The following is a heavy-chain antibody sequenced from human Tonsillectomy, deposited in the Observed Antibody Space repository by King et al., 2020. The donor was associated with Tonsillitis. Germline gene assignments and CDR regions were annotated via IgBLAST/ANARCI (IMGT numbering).Heavy chain of an antibody. CDR3: ARAEDKTLAYYMDG. D-gene: IGHD2/OR15-2a*01. CDR1: GDTFSSYS. CDR2: TIPLFGTA. Sequence: QLVQSGAEVKKPGSSVKVSCKASGDTFSSYSISWVRQAPGQGLEWMGGTIPLFGTANYAQKFQGRVTIIADGSTSTVYMELSSLRSEDTAVYYCARAEDKTLAYYMDGWGKGTTVTVSS. V-gene: IGHV1-69*01. J-gene: IGHJ6*03.